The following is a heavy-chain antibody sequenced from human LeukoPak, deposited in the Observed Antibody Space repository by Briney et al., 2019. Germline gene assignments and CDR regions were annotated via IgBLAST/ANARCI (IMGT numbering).Heavy chain of an antibody. V-gene: IGHV3-30*18. CDR1: GFTFSSYG. CDR2: ISYDGSNK. CDR3: AKSSEEQWLVPFDY. J-gene: IGHJ4*02. D-gene: IGHD6-19*01. Sequence: GGSLRLSCAAPGFTFSSYGMHWVRQAPGKGLEWVAVISYDGSNKYYADSAKGRFTISRDNSKNTLYLQMNSLRAEDTAVYYCAKSSEEQWLVPFDYWGQGTLVTVSS.